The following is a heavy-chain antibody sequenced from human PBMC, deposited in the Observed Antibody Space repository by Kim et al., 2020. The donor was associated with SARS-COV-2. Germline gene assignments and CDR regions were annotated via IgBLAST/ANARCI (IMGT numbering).Heavy chain of an antibody. Sequence: GGSLRLSCAASGFTFSGSAMHWVRQASGKGLEWVGRIRSKANSYATAYAASVKGRFTISRDASKNTAYLQMNSLKTEDTAVYYCTRALDGLWFGESNYYYGMDVWGQGTTVTVSS. CDR2: IRSKANSYAT. CDR1: GFTFSGSA. J-gene: IGHJ6*02. CDR3: TRALDGLWFGESNYYYGMDV. V-gene: IGHV3-73*01. D-gene: IGHD3-10*01.